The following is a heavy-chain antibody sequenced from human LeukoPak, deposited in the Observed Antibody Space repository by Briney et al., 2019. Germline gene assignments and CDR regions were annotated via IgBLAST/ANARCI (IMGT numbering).Heavy chain of an antibody. CDR3: ARRLGSSSWVYYFDY. V-gene: IGHV5-51*01. Sequence: GESLKISCKGSGYSFTTYWIGWVRQTPGKGLEWMGIIYPGDSDTRYSPSFQGQVTISADKSISTAYLQWSSLKASDTAMYYCARRLGSSSWVYYFDYWGQGTLVTVSS. CDR2: IYPGDSDT. CDR1: GYSFTTYW. J-gene: IGHJ4*02. D-gene: IGHD6-13*01.